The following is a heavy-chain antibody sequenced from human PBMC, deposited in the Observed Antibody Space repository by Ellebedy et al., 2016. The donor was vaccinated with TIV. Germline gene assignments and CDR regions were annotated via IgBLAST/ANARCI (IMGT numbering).Heavy chain of an antibody. D-gene: IGHD3-22*01. CDR1: GGTFSNYA. V-gene: IGHV1-69*13. Sequence: SVKVSCKASGGTFSNYAINWVRQAPAQGLEWMGGMMPFFGTATYAQKFQGRVTITADEPTSTVYMEVSSLRSEDTAVYYCARVSGYYHGYLQHWGQGTLVIVSS. J-gene: IGHJ1*01. CDR3: ARVSGYYHGYLQH. CDR2: MMPFFGTA.